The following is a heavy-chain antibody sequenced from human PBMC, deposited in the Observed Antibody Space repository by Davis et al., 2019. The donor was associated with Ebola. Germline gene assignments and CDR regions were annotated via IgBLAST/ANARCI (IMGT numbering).Heavy chain of an antibody. J-gene: IGHJ4*02. V-gene: IGHV4-34*01. CDR2: INHSGST. D-gene: IGHD6-13*01. CDR3: ARHLSSWPSFDY. CDR1: GGSFSGYY. Sequence: MPSETLSLTCAVYGGSFSGYYWSWIRQPPGKGLEWIGEINHSGSTNYNPSLKSRVTISVDTSKNQFSLKLSSVTAADTAVYYCARHLSSWPSFDYWGQGTLVTVSS.